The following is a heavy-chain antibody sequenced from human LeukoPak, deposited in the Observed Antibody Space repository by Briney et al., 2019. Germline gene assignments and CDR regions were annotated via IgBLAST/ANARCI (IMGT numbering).Heavy chain of an antibody. D-gene: IGHD6-13*01. CDR2: ISRSSTTI. J-gene: IGHJ4*02. V-gene: IGHV3-48*01. CDR1: GFTFDDYA. CDR3: ARAGYSSSWYLY. Sequence: PGRSLRLSCAASGFTFDDYAMHWVRQAPGKGLEWVSDISRSSTTIYYADSVKGRFTISRDNAKNSLFLEMNSLRAEDTAVYYCARAGYSSSWYLYWGQGTLVTVSS.